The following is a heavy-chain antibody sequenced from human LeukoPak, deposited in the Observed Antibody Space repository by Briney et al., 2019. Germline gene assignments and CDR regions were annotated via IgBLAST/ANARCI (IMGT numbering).Heavy chain of an antibody. CDR2: ISFDGTNE. CDR3: ARGLQWYGELWEGANY. Sequence: PGGSLRLSCAASGFTFSSYAMHWVRQAPGKGLEWVAVISFDGTNEYYTDSVKGRFTISRDNSKNTLYLQMNSLRPEDTAVYYCARGLQWYGELWEGANYWGQGTLVTVSS. V-gene: IGHV3-30-3*01. D-gene: IGHD3-10*01. J-gene: IGHJ4*02. CDR1: GFTFSSYA.